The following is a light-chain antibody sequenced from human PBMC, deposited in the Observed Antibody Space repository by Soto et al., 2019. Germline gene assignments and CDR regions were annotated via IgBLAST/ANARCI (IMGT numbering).Light chain of an antibody. J-gene: IGLJ2*01. CDR1: SSNIGSNT. V-gene: IGLV1-44*01. Sequence: QSVLTQPPSASGTPGQRVTISCSGGSSNIGSNTLNWYQHLPGTAPKLLIYSNDQRPSGVPDRFSGSKSGTSASLAISGLQSEDEAGYYCAAWDGNLAGVLFGGGTKLTVL. CDR2: SND. CDR3: AAWDGNLAGVL.